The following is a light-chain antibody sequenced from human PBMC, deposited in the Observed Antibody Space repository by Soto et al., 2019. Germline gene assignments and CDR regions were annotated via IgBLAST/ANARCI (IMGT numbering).Light chain of an antibody. CDR3: RSEASPTFI. CDR1: SSDIGAYDY. V-gene: IGLV2-14*03. J-gene: IGLJ2*01. Sequence: QSALTQPASVSGSPGQSITISCTGTSSDIGAYDYVSWFQQYSGKAPTLIIYEVRFRPSGVSSRFSGSKSGNTASLTISGLQTEDGAEYFCRSEASPTFILGRGTKLTVL. CDR2: EVR.